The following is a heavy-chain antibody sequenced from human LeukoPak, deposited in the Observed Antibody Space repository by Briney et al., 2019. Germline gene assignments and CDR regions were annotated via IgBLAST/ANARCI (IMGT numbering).Heavy chain of an antibody. CDR1: GYTFTGYG. CDR2: ISAYNGNT. D-gene: IGHD1-14*01. CDR3: ARAPRNLAY. J-gene: IGHJ4*02. V-gene: IGHV1-18*01. Sequence: ASLKLSCTASGYTFTGYGISWVRQAPGQGLEWMGWISAYNGNTNNAQKPQGRVPINTDTSTSSAYMELRSLTSDDTAVYYCARAPRNLAYWGEGTLVTVS.